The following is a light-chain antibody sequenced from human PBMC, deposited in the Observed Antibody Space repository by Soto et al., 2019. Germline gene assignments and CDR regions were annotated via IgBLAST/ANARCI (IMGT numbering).Light chain of an antibody. Sequence: DIQMTQSPSSLSASVGDRVTITCRASQSISSYVNWYQQKPGKAPKLLIYTASSLQTGVPSRFSGSGSGTDFTLTISSLQPEDFASYYCQQSYPTRLTFGGGTKVEIK. CDR1: QSISSY. J-gene: IGKJ4*01. V-gene: IGKV1-39*01. CDR3: QQSYPTRLT. CDR2: TAS.